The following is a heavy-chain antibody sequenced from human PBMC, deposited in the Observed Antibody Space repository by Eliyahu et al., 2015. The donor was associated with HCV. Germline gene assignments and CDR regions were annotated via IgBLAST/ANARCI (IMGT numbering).Heavy chain of an antibody. Sequence: EVQLVESGGGLAQPGRSLRLSXRGSGFXFXDXXIHWXXQAPGKGPEWVGLIRSKSYGGTTEYAASVEDRFTISRDDSKSTAYLQMDSLNIDDTAVYYCSSAVSLVVVFTAVDAFDIWGQGTMVTVSS. V-gene: IGHV3-49*03. CDR3: SSAVSLVVVFTAVDAFDI. D-gene: IGHD3-22*01. CDR1: GFXFXDXX. J-gene: IGHJ3*02. CDR2: IRSKSYGGTT.